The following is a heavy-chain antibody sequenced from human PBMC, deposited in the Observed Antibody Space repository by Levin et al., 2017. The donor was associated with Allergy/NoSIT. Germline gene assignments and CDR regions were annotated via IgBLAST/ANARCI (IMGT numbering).Heavy chain of an antibody. D-gene: IGHD4-11*01. CDR1: GGSISSGGYY. CDR2: IYYSGST. V-gene: IGHV4-31*03. CDR3: ARSPYSINWFDP. Sequence: SQTLSLTCTVSGGSISSGGYYWSWIRQHPGKGLEWIGYIYYSGSTYYNPSLKSRIIISLDTSKNQFSLKLSSVTAAYTAVYYCARSPYSINWFDPWGQGTLVTVSS. J-gene: IGHJ5*02.